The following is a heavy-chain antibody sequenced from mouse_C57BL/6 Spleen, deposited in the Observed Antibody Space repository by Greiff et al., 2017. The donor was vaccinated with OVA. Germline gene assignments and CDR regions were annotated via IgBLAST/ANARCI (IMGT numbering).Heavy chain of an antibody. Sequence: VQLQQSDAELVKPGASVKISCKVSGYTFTDHTIHWMKQRPEQGLEWIGYIYPRDGSTKYNEKFKGNATWTADKSSSTADIQCNSRTSEDAAVYFCATNWDEAMDYWGQGTSVTVSS. D-gene: IGHD4-1*01. CDR3: ATNWDEAMDY. V-gene: IGHV1-78*01. J-gene: IGHJ4*01. CDR2: IYPRDGST. CDR1: GYTFTDHT.